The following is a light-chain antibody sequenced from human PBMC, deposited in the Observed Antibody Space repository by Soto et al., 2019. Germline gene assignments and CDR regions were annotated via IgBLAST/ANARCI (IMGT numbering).Light chain of an antibody. J-gene: IGKJ1*01. Sequence: EIVMKQSPATLSVSPGERATLSCRASQSVSNNLAWYQKKPGQAPRLLIYGASTRATGIPARFSGSGSGTEFTLTISSLQSEDFAFYYCPQYNNWWTFGQGTRVDIK. CDR2: GAS. CDR3: PQYNNWWT. CDR1: QSVSNN. V-gene: IGKV3-15*01.